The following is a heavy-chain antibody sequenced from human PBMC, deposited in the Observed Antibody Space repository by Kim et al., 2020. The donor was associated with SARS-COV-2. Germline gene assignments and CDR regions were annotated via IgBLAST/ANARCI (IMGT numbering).Heavy chain of an antibody. V-gene: IGHV3-15*01. J-gene: IGHJ6*02. CDR1: GFTFSNAW. CDR3: TTGEGGLYYYDSSGYYYSYYYYGMDV. Sequence: GGSLRLSCAASGFTFSNAWMSWVRQAPGKGLEWVGRIKSKTDGGTTDYAAPVKGRFTISRDDSKNTLYLQMNSLKTEDTAVYYCTTGEGGLYYYDSSGYYYSYYYYGMDVWGQGTTVTVSS. D-gene: IGHD3-22*01. CDR2: IKSKTDGGTT.